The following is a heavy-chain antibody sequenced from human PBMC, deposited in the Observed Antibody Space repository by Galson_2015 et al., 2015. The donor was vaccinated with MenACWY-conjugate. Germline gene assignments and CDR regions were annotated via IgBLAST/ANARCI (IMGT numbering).Heavy chain of an antibody. CDR1: GFTFSSSS. V-gene: IGHV3-21*01. J-gene: IGHJ4*02. CDR2: ISPNSTYI. CDR3: ARSPAARYPNYAFDI. D-gene: IGHD1-7*01. Sequence: SLRLSCAASGFTFSSSSMNWVRQSPGKGLEWVSAISPNSTYIHYADSLKGRFTISRDNARNSLFLQMHSLRAEDTAVYYCARSPAARYPNYAFDIWGQGTLVTVSS.